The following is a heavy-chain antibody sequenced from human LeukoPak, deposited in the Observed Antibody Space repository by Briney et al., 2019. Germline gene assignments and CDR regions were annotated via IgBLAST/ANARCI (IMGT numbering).Heavy chain of an antibody. Sequence: PGGSLRLSCVVSGFTFRNEEMNWVRQAPGRGLEWIAYISNTGSPIHYRDSVKGRFTISRDNAQSSLFLQMNSLRPDDTAIYCCARGGNYAPFDYWGQEALVAVSS. CDR3: ARGGNYAPFDY. CDR2: ISNTGSPI. V-gene: IGHV3-48*03. J-gene: IGHJ4*02. D-gene: IGHD1-26*01. CDR1: GFTFRNEE.